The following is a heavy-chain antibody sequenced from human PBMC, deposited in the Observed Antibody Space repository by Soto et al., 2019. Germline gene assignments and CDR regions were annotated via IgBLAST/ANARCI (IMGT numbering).Heavy chain of an antibody. CDR1: GGSISSSSYY. CDR2: IYYSGST. D-gene: IGHD6-13*01. Sequence: SETLSLTCTVSGGSISSSSYYWGWIRQPPGKGLEWIGSIYYSGSTYYNPSLKSRVTISVDTSKNQFSLKLSSVTAADTAVYYCARGAYSSSWTPETYYFDYWGQGTLVTVSS. V-gene: IGHV4-39*01. CDR3: ARGAYSSSWTPETYYFDY. J-gene: IGHJ4*02.